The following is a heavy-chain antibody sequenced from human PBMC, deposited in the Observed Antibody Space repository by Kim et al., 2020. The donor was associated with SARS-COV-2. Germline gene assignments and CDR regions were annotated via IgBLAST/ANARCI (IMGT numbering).Heavy chain of an antibody. CDR2: SST. CDR3: ARVGAGFDY. J-gene: IGHJ4*02. V-gene: IGHV3-74*01. D-gene: IGHD3-16*01. Sequence: SSTTYADSVKGRFTISRHNAKNTLYLQMNSLRAEDTAVYYCARVGAGFDYWGQGTLVTVSS.